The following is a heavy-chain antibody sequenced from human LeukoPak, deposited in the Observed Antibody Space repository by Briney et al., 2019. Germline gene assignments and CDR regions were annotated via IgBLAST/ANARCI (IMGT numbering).Heavy chain of an antibody. CDR1: GFTFSSYG. D-gene: IGHD3-10*01. Sequence: GRSLRLSCAASGFTFSSYGMHWVRQAPGKDLEWVAVISYDGSTKYYADSVKGRFTISRDNSKNTLYLQMNSLRAEDTAVYFCAKPSTYSSGSGSSGGFDYWGQRTLVTVSS. J-gene: IGHJ4*02. CDR3: AKPSTYSSGSGSSGGFDY. V-gene: IGHV3-30*18. CDR2: ISYDGSTK.